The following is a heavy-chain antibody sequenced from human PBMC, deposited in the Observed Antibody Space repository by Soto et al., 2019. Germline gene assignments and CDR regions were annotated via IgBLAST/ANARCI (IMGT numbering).Heavy chain of an antibody. CDR3: ARDYEFGFDI. J-gene: IGHJ3*02. Sequence: EVQLVESGGGLVQPGGSLRLSCEASAFTLSSYWMSWVRQAPGKGLEWVANIKPDGSEKYYVDPVKGRFTISRDNTKNSLYLQMSTLRPEDTAIYYCARDYEFGFDIWGQGTLVTVSS. V-gene: IGHV3-7*01. CDR1: AFTLSSYW. CDR2: IKPDGSEK. D-gene: IGHD3-22*01.